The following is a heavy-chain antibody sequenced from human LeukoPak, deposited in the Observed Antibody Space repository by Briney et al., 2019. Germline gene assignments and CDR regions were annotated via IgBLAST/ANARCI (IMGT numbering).Heavy chain of an antibody. CDR2: IYYGST. V-gene: IGHV4-39*01. J-gene: IGHJ4*02. Sequence: SETLSLICTVSGSSISSSSYYWGWICQPPGKGLEWIGSIYYGSTYYNPSLKSRVTMSVDTSKNQFSLKLSSVTAADTAVYYCARGARSPYYFDYWGQGALVTVSS. CDR3: ARGARSPYYFDY. D-gene: IGHD3-16*01. CDR1: GSSISSSSYY.